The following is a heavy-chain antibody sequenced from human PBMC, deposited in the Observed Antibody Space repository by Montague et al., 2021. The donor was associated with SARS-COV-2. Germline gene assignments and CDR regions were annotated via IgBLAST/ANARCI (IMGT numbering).Heavy chain of an antibody. CDR1: GGSISSYY. D-gene: IGHD6-6*01. V-gene: IGHV4-59*01. J-gene: IGHJ6*03. Sequence: SETLSLTCTVSGGSISSYYWSWIRQPPGKGLEWIGYICYSGSTNYNPSLKSRVTISVDTSKNQFSLKLSSVTAADTAVYYCARGKSSSPVVGLDYYYYYMDVWGKGTTVTVSS. CDR3: ARGKSSSPVVGLDYYYYYMDV. CDR2: ICYSGST.